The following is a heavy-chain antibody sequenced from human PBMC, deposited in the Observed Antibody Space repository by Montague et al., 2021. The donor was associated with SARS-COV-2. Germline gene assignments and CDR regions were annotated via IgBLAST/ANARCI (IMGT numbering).Heavy chain of an antibody. Sequence: SETLSLTCSVSGGSMSSYHWSWIRQPPGKGLEWIGYVSYSGSTNXNLSLKSRVTISVDTSKNQFSLKVTSVTAADTAVYYCARDVRYYYDQWGQGILVTVSS. V-gene: IGHV4-59*01. CDR2: VSYSGST. J-gene: IGHJ4*02. D-gene: IGHD3-10*01. CDR1: GGSMSSYH. CDR3: ARDVRYYYDQ.